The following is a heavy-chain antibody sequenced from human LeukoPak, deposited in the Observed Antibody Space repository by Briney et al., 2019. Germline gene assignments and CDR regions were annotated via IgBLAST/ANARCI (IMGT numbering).Heavy chain of an antibody. D-gene: IGHD1-14*01. CDR3: ARDRYMDGDWFDP. J-gene: IGHJ5*02. V-gene: IGHV4-4*07. Sequence: SETLSLTCTVSGGSINSYFWSWIRQPAGKGLEWIGRIYNSGSTNYNPSLKSRVTISVDTSKNQFFLRLSSVTAADTAVYYCARDRYMDGDWFDPWGQGTLVTVSS. CDR1: GGSINSYF. CDR2: IYNSGST.